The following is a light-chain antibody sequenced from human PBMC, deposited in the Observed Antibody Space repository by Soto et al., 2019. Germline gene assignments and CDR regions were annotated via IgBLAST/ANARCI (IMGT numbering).Light chain of an antibody. CDR1: QSVSSN. J-gene: IGKJ1*01. CDR3: HQYDDWPLT. V-gene: IGKV3-15*01. Sequence: EVVMTQSPVTLSVSPGERATLSCRASQSVSSNLAWYQQKPGQAPRLLIYGASTRATGIPARFSGSGSGTEFTLSISSLQSEDSAVYYCHQYDDWPLTFGQGTKVDIK. CDR2: GAS.